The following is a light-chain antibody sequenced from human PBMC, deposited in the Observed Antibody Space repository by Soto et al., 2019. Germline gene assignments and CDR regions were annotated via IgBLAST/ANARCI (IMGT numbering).Light chain of an antibody. CDR3: QHYNSYSEA. Sequence: QSPSTLSGSVGDRVTITCRASQTISSWLAWYQQKPGKAPKLLIYKASTLKSGVPSRFSGSGSGTEFTLTISSLQPDDFATYYCQHYNSYSEAFGQGTMVDIK. J-gene: IGKJ1*01. V-gene: IGKV1-5*03. CDR2: KAS. CDR1: QTISSW.